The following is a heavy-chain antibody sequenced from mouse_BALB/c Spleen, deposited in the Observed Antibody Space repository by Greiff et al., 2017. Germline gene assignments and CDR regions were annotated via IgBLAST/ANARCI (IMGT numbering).Heavy chain of an antibody. J-gene: IGHJ1*01. CDR2: ISYDGSN. Sequence: EVQLQQSGPGLVKPSQSLPLTCSVTGYSITSGYYWNWIRQFPGNKLEWMGYISYDGSNNYNPSLENRISITRDTSKNQFFLKLNSVTTEDTATYYCARETGTGYFDVWGAGTTVTVSS. CDR1: GYSITSGYY. V-gene: IGHV3-6*02. CDR3: ARETGTGYFDV. D-gene: IGHD4-1*01.